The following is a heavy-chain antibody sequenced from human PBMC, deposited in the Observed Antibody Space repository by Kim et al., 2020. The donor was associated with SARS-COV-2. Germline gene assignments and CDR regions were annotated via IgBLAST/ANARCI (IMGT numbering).Heavy chain of an antibody. D-gene: IGHD2-2*01. CDR2: INTNTGNP. Sequence: ASVKVSCKASGYTFTSYAMNWVRQAPGQGLEWMGWINTNTGNPTYAQGFTGRFVFSLDTSVSTAYLQISSLKAEDTAVYYCARLLAPGYCSSTSCYGADSGDYWGQGTLVTVSS. V-gene: IGHV7-4-1*02. J-gene: IGHJ4*02. CDR1: GYTFTSYA. CDR3: ARLLAPGYCSSTSCYGADSGDY.